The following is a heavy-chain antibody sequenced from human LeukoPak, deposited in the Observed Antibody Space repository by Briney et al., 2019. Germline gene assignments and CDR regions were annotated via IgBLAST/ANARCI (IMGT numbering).Heavy chain of an antibody. J-gene: IGHJ5*02. CDR3: ASVRYYDILTGSVGFDP. CDR2: IYYSGST. Sequence: PSETLSLTCTVSDVSISSYYWSWIRQPPGKGLEWIGYIYYSGSTNYNPSLKSRVTISVDTSKNQFSLKLNSVTAADTAVYYCASVRYYDILTGSVGFDPWGQGTLVTVSS. D-gene: IGHD3-9*01. CDR1: DVSISSYY. V-gene: IGHV4-59*01.